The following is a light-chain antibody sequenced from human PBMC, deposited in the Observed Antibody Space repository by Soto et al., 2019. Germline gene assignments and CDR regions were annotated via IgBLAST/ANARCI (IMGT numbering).Light chain of an antibody. CDR3: GTWDSSLSGFVV. CDR2: DNN. J-gene: IGLJ2*01. CDR1: SSNIGNNY. V-gene: IGLV1-51*01. Sequence: QSVLTQPPSVSAAPGQKVTISCSGSSSNIGNNYVSWYQQLPGTAPKLLIYDNNKRPSGIPDRFSGSKSGTXATLGITGLQTGDEADYYCGTWDSSLSGFVVFGGGTQLTVL.